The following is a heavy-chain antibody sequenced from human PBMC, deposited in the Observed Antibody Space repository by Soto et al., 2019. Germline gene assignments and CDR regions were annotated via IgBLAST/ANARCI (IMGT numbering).Heavy chain of an antibody. CDR2: ISRSSSNI. D-gene: IGHD2-8*01. V-gene: IGHV3-48*01. Sequence: PGGSLRLSCVASGFTFSAYNMNWVRQAPGKGLEWVSYISRSSSNILYADSVKGRFTISRDNAKNSMYLQMNSLRVDDTAVYYCARGPSPAPGNEENWFDSWGQGILVTVSS. CDR3: ARGPSPAPGNEENWFDS. CDR1: GFTFSAYN. J-gene: IGHJ5*01.